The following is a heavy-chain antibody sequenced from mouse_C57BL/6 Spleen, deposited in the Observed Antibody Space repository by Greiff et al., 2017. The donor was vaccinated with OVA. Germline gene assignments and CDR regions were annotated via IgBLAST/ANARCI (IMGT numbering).Heavy chain of an antibody. V-gene: IGHV5-9-1*02. CDR2: ISSGGDYI. Sequence: EVQLKESGEGLVKPGGSLKLSCAASGFTFSSYAMSWVRQTPEKRLEWVAYISSGGDYIYYADTVKGRFTISRDNARNTLYLQMSSLKSEDTAMYYCTRGGRGYAMDYWGQGTSVTVSS. CDR1: GFTFSSYA. CDR3: TRGGRGYAMDY. J-gene: IGHJ4*01.